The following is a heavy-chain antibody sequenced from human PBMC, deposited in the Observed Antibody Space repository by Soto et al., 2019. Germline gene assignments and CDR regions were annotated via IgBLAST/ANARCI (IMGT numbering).Heavy chain of an antibody. CDR3: AKDGGWLPGYYYYGMDV. Sequence: QVQLVESGGGVVQPGRSLRLSCAASGFTFSHYGMHWVRQAPGKGLEWVAVISYDGTNKYYADSVKGRFTISRDNSKNTMYLKMNSLRAEDTAVYDCAKDGGWLPGYYYYGMDVWGQGTTVTVSS. D-gene: IGHD6-19*01. CDR1: GFTFSHYG. J-gene: IGHJ6*02. CDR2: ISYDGTNK. V-gene: IGHV3-30*18.